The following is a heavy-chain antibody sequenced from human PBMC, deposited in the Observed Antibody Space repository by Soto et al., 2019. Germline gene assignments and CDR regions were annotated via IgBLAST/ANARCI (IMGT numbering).Heavy chain of an antibody. CDR3: AKEGERDSSTPYLDY. Sequence: ASVKVSCKASGYTFTSYGISWVRQAPLRGREWMGWISAYNGNTNYAQKLKGRVTMTTDTSTSTAYMELRSLRSDDTAVYYCAKEGERDSSTPYLDYWGKGTLVTVS. V-gene: IGHV1-18*01. J-gene: IGHJ4*02. CDR1: GYTFTSYG. D-gene: IGHD6-13*01. CDR2: ISAYNGNT.